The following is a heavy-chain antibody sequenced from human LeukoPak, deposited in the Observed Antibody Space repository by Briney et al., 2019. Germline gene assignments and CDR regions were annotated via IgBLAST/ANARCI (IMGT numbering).Heavy chain of an antibody. V-gene: IGHV3-23*01. D-gene: IGHD6-13*01. CDR3: AKGAAAGKVDWFDP. Sequence: GGSLRLSCEASGFSFTSYAMMWVRQAPGKGLQWIATLTGYGGAYYAGSGEGRFIVSRDISKKTFFLQMYSLRAEDTAVYYCAKGAAAGKVDWFDPWGQGTLVTVSS. CDR2: LTGYGGA. J-gene: IGHJ5*02. CDR1: GFSFTSYA.